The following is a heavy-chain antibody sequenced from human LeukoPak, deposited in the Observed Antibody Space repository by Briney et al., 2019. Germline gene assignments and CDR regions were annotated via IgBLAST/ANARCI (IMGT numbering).Heavy chain of an antibody. D-gene: IGHD3-22*01. CDR1: IESFSGHS. V-gene: IGHV4-34*01. CDR3: ARGLDYYDSSGYSY. J-gene: IGHJ4*02. CDR2: IDRSGNT. Sequence: SETLSLTCAVYIESFSGHSWTWIRQSPGKGLEWIGEIDRSGNTNYNPSLKGRVTISVDTSKNQFSLKLSSVTAADTAVYYCARGLDYYDSSGYSYWGQGTLVAVSS.